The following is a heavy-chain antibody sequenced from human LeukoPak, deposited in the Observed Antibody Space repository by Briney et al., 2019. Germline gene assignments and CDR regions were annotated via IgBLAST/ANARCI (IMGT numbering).Heavy chain of an antibody. V-gene: IGHV1-69*02. CDR3: ARPRITGTYSRDYFDY. Sequence: SSVKVSCKASGGTFSSYTISWVRQAPGQGREWMGRIIPTLGIANYAQKVQGRVTITADKSTSTAYMELSSLRSEDTAVYYCARPRITGTYSRDYFDYWGQGTLVTVSS. D-gene: IGHD1-7*01. J-gene: IGHJ4*02. CDR1: GGTFSSYT. CDR2: IIPTLGIA.